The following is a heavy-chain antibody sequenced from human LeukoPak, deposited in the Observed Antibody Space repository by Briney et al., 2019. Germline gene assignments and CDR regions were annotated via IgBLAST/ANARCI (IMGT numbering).Heavy chain of an antibody. CDR3: AELGITMIGGV. Sequence: PGGSLRLSCAAPPLTFSSYDMNWVRQAPGKGLEWVSYISSSGSTIYYADSVKGRFTISRDNAKNSLYLQMNSLRAEDTAVYYCAELGITMIGGVWGKGTTVTISS. CDR1: PLTFSSYD. D-gene: IGHD3-10*02. CDR2: ISSSGSTI. J-gene: IGHJ6*04. V-gene: IGHV3-48*03.